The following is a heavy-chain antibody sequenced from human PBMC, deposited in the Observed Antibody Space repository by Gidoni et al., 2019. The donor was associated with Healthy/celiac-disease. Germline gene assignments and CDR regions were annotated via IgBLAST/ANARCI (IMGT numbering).Heavy chain of an antibody. CDR1: GFTFSSYG. CDR2: IWYDGSNK. CDR3: ARDQRGYSYGPFDY. J-gene: IGHJ4*02. Sequence: QVQLVESGGGVVQPGRSLRLSCAASGFTFSSYGMHWVRQAPVQGLEWVAVIWYDGSNKYYADSVKGRFTISRDNSKNTLYLQMNSLRAEDTAVYYCARDQRGYSYGPFDYWGQGTLVTVSS. V-gene: IGHV3-33*01. D-gene: IGHD5-18*01.